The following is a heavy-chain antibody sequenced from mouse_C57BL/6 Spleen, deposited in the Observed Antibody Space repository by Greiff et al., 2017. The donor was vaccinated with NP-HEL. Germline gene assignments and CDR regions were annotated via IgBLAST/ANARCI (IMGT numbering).Heavy chain of an antibody. CDR2: ILPGCGST. CDR3: ARYYYGSSRYYYAMDY. J-gene: IGHJ4*01. D-gene: IGHD1-1*01. V-gene: IGHV1-9*01. CDR1: GYTFTGYW. Sequence: VQLQESGAELMKPGASVKLSCKATGYTFTGYWIEWVKQRPGHGLEWIGEILPGCGSTNYNEKFKGKATFTADTSSNTAYMQLSSLTTEDSAIYYCARYYYGSSRYYYAMDYWGQGTSVTVSS.